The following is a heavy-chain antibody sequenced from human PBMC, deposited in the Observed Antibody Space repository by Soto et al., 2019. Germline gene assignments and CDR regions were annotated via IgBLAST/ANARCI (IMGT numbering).Heavy chain of an antibody. CDR2: IIPIYVTT. CDR1: GGTFSSYA. CDR3: ARDLGGCSAGSCRHNWFDH. V-gene: IGHV1-69*01. Sequence: QVQLVQSGAEVKKPGSSVKVSCKASGGTFSSYAISWVRRAPGQGLEWMGGIIPIYVTTNYAQKFQDRVTISADESTRTAYMDLSSLTSEDTAVYYCARDLGGCSAGSCRHNWFDHWGQGTLVTVSS. D-gene: IGHD2-15*01. J-gene: IGHJ5*02.